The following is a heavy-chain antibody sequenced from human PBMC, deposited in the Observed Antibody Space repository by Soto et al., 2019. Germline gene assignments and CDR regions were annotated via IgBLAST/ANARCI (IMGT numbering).Heavy chain of an antibody. V-gene: IGHV5-10-1*01. CDR2: IDPSDSYT. D-gene: IGHD6-13*01. CDR1: GYSFTSYW. CDR3: ARQGAADYYYYYGMDV. Sequence: GEALKISCKGSGYSFTSYWFSWVRQMPGKGLEWMGRIDPSDSYTNYSPSFQGHVTISADKSISTAYLQWSSLKASDTAMYYCARQGAADYYYYYGMDVWGQGTTVTVSS. J-gene: IGHJ6*02.